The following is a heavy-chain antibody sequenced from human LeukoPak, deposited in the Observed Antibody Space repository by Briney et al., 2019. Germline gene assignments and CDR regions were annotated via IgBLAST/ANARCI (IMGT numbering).Heavy chain of an antibody. J-gene: IGHJ5*02. CDR2: IYPGDSDT. D-gene: IGHD2-2*01. CDR1: GYNFTSYW. Sequence: GESLKISCKGSGYNFTSYWIAWVRQMPGKGLEWMGIIYPGDSDTRYSPSFQGQVTISADKSISTAYLQWSNLKASDTAMYYCARQVWGNCTGSSCYDHWFDPWGQGTLVTVSS. V-gene: IGHV5-51*01. CDR3: ARQVWGNCTGSSCYDHWFDP.